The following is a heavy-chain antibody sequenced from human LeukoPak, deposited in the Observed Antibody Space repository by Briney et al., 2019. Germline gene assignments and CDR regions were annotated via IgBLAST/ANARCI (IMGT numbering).Heavy chain of an antibody. V-gene: IGHV5-51*01. CDR3: ARHSPGRRGYYGDY. J-gene: IGHJ4*02. D-gene: IGHD3-22*01. CDR2: IYPGDPDT. CDR1: GYSFTTYW. Sequence: GESLKISCKGSGYSFTTYWIGWVRQMPGKGLEWMGIIYPGDPDTRYSPSFQGQVTISADRSITAAYLQWSSLKASDTAIYYCARHSPGRRGYYGDYWGQGTPVTVSS.